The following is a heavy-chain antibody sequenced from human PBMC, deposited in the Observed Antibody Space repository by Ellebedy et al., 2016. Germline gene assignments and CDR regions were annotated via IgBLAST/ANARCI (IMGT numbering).Heavy chain of an antibody. J-gene: IGHJ6*02. V-gene: IGHV4-4*02. D-gene: IGHD6-19*01. Sequence: SETLSLTCAVSGGSISSSNWWSWVRQPPGKGLEWIGEIYHSGSTNYNPSLKSRVTISVDKSKNQFSLKLSSVTAADTAVYYCARRVAVAGRDYGMDVWGQGTTVTVSS. CDR3: ARRVAVAGRDYGMDV. CDR2: IYHSGST. CDR1: GGSISSSNW.